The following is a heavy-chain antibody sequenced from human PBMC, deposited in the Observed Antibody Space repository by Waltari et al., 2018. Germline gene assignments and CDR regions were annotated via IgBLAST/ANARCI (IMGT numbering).Heavy chain of an antibody. J-gene: IGHJ6*03. CDR3: ARGGYSYGIYYYYMDV. CDR2: IYYSGST. CDR1: GGSISSYY. Sequence: QVQLQESGPGLVKPSETLSLTCTVSGGSISSYYWRWIRQPPGKGLEWIGYIYYSGSTNYNPSLKSRVTISVDTSKNQFSLKLSSVTAADTAVYYCARGGYSYGIYYYYMDVWGKGTTVTISS. V-gene: IGHV4-59*08. D-gene: IGHD5-18*01.